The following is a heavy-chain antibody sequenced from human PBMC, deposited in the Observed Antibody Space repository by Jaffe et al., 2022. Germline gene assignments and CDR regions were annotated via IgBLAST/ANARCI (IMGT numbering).Heavy chain of an antibody. CDR2: ISWDGGDT. CDR1: GFTFDDYA. J-gene: IGHJ4*02. Sequence: EVQLVESGGVVVQPGGSLRLSCAASGFTFDDYAMHWVRQAPGKGLEWVSFISWDGGDTYYADSVKGRFTISRDNSKNSLYLQMNSLRAEDTAFYYCAKDISPVRGDYGAFDYWGQGTLVTVSS. CDR3: AKDISPVRGDYGAFDY. V-gene: IGHV3-43D*04. D-gene: IGHD4-17*01.